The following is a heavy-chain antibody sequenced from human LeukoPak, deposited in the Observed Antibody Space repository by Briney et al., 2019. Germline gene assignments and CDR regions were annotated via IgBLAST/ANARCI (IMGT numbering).Heavy chain of an antibody. Sequence: SETLSLTCAVSGYSISSGYYWGWIRQPPGKGLEWIGSIYHSGSTYYNPSLKSRVTISVDTSKNQFSLKLSSVTAADTAVYYCARGRRRGAILNWFDPWGQGTLVTVSS. CDR3: ARGRRRGAILNWFDP. CDR2: IYHSGST. CDR1: GYSISSGYY. V-gene: IGHV4-38-2*01. J-gene: IGHJ5*02. D-gene: IGHD2-15*01.